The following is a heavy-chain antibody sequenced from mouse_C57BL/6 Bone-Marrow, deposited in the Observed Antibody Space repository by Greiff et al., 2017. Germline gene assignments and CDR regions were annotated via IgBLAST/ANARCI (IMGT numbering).Heavy chain of an antibody. Sequence: QVQLQQPGAELVKPGASVKMSCKASGYTFTSYWITWVKQRPGQGLEWIGDIYPGSGSTNYNEKFKSKATLSVDTSSSTAYMQLGSLTSEYSAVYYCAYSSGAYWGQGTLVTVSA. CDR1: GYTFTSYW. D-gene: IGHD2-5*01. V-gene: IGHV1-55*01. J-gene: IGHJ3*01. CDR2: IYPGSGST. CDR3: AYSSGAY.